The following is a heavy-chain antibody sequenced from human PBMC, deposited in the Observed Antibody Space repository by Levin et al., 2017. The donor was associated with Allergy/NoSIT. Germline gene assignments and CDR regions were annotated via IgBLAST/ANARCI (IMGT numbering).Heavy chain of an antibody. CDR2: IYYSGGI. CDR3: ARKSKVGSYGYYMDV. J-gene: IGHJ6*03. Sequence: SETLSLTCTVSGGSISSYYWSWIRQPPGKGLEWIGYIYYSGGINYNPSLKSRVTISVDTSKNQFSLKLSSVTAADTAVYYCARKSKVGSYGYYMDVWGQGTTVTVSS. CDR1: GGSISSYY. V-gene: IGHV4-59*01. D-gene: IGHD5-18*01.